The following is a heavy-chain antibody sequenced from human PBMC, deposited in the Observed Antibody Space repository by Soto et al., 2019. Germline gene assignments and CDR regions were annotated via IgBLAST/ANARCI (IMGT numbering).Heavy chain of an antibody. J-gene: IGHJ6*02. D-gene: IGHD5-18*01. CDR2: ISPYNGHI. Sequence: GASVKVSCKGSGYTFTSYCISWVLQAPGQGLEWMGWISPYNGHINYAQILQGRVTMTTDTSTSTAYMELRSLRSDDTAVYYCARDEGAAMVRNYYGMDVWGQGTTVTVSS. V-gene: IGHV1-18*04. CDR1: GYTFTSYC. CDR3: ARDEGAAMVRNYYGMDV.